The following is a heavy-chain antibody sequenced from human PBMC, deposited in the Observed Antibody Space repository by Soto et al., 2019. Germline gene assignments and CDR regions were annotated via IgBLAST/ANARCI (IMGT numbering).Heavy chain of an antibody. V-gene: IGHV1-2*04. CDR2: INPNSGGT. CDR3: ARGTGYSSGNWFDP. Sequence: EASVEVSCKASGYTFTGYYIHWVRQAPGQGLEWMGWINPNSGGTNYAQKFQGWVTMTRDTSISTAYMELSRLRSDDTAVYYCARGTGYSSGNWFDPWGQGTLVTVSS. CDR1: GYTFTGYY. D-gene: IGHD6-19*01. J-gene: IGHJ5*02.